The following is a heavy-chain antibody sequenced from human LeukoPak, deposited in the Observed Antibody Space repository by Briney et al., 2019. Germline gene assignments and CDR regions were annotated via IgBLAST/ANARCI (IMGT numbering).Heavy chain of an antibody. CDR1: GFTFSSYS. D-gene: IGHD3-16*02. CDR3: ARSMITFGGVISGFDY. V-gene: IGHV3-21*01. CDR2: ISSSSSYI. J-gene: IGHJ4*02. Sequence: GGSLRLSCAASGFTFSSYSMNWVRQAPGKGLEWVSSISSSSSYIYYADSVKGRFTISRDNAKNSLYLQMNSLRAEDTAVYYCARSMITFGGVISGFDYWGQGTLVTVSS.